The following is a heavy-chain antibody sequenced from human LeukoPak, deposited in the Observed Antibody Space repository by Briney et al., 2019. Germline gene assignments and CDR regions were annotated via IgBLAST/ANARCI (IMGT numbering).Heavy chain of an antibody. V-gene: IGHV5-10-1*01. CDR2: IDPSDSYT. CDR1: GYRFTSYW. J-gene: IGHJ4*02. D-gene: IGHD3-10*01. Sequence: GESLKISCQGSGYRFTSYWISWVRQMPGKGLEWMGRIDPSDSYTNYSPSFEGHVTISADKSINTAYLQWSSLQASDTAMYYCARQSRDGSKTRGYYFDYWGQGTLVTVSS. CDR3: ARQSRDGSKTRGYYFDY.